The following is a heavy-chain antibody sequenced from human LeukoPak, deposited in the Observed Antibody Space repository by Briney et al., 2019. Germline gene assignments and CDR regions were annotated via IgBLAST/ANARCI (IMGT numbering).Heavy chain of an antibody. CDR3: ARWDIVVAPAATYNWFDP. V-gene: IGHV1-8*01. CDR2: MNPNSGNT. J-gene: IGHJ5*02. D-gene: IGHD2-2*01. CDR1: GYTFTSYD. Sequence: ASVKVCCKASGYTFTSYDINWVRQATGQGLEWMGWMNPNSGNTGYAQKFQGRVTMTRNTSISTAYMELSSLRSEDTAVYYCARWDIVVAPAATYNWFDPWGQGTLVTVSS.